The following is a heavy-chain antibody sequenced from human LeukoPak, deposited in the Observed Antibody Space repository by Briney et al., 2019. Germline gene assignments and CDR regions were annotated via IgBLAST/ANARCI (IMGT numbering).Heavy chain of an antibody. CDR2: INSDGINT. CDR3: ARVTVDTAMVRNYYYYYYYMDV. CDR1: GFTFSNYW. V-gene: IGHV3-74*01. D-gene: IGHD5-18*01. J-gene: IGHJ6*03. Sequence: GGSLRLSCAASGFTFSNYWMHWVRQAPGKGLVWVSRINSDGINTSYADSVKGRFTISRDNAKNSLYLQMNSLRAEDTAVYYCARVTVDTAMVRNYYYYYYYMDVWGKGTTVTVSS.